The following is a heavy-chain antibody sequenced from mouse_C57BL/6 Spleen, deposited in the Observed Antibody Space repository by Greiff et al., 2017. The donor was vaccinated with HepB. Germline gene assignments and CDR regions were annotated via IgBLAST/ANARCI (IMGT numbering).Heavy chain of an antibody. CDR1: GYAFSSSW. D-gene: IGHD4-1*01. J-gene: IGHJ3*01. CDR2: IYPGDGDT. Sequence: QVQLKQSGPELVKPGASVKISCKASGYAFSSSWMNWVKQRPGKGLEWIGRIYPGDGDTNYNGKFKGKATLTADKSSSTAYMQLSSLTSEDSAVYFCAREALTSWFAYWGQGTLVTVSA. V-gene: IGHV1-82*01. CDR3: AREALTSWFAY.